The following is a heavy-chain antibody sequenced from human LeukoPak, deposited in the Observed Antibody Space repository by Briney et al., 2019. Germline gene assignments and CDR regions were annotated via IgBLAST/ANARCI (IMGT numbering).Heavy chain of an antibody. V-gene: IGHV4-59*11. D-gene: IGHD3-22*01. CDR3: ARLLDNDSSGDSDTFDM. CDR2: IYYNGKT. J-gene: IGHJ3*02. CDR1: GGSMSRHY. Sequence: KPSETLPLTCSVSGGSMSRHYWSWIPQPPGKGLEWIGYIYYNGKTYYNPSLQSRVTISVDTSKNLFSLKLTSVTAADTAVYSCARLLDNDSSGDSDTFDMWGQGTMVTVSS.